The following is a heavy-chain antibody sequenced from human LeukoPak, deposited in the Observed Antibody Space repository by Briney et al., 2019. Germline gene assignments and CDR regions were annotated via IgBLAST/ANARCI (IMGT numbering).Heavy chain of an antibody. CDR3: AKISSSWAFFDY. CDR2: IKQDGSEK. V-gene: IGHV3-7*03. J-gene: IGHJ4*02. Sequence: GGSLRLSCAASGFTVSSNYMSWVRQAPGKGLEWVANIKQDGSEKYYVDSVQGRFTISRDNAKNSLYLQMNSLRAEDTAVYYCAKISSSWAFFDYWGQGTLVTVSS. D-gene: IGHD6-13*01. CDR1: GFTVSSNY.